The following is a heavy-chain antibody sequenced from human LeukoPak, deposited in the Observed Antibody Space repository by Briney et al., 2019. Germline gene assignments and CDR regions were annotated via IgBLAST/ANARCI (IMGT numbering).Heavy chain of an antibody. CDR2: ISSSSSYI. Sequence: PGGSLRLSCAASGFXFSSYSINWVRQAPGKGLEWVSSISSSSSYIYYADSVKGRFTISRDNAKNSLYLQMNSLRAEDTAVYYCARANYYGSGSYDNYFDYWGQGTLVTVSS. J-gene: IGHJ4*02. CDR3: ARANYYGSGSYDNYFDY. V-gene: IGHV3-21*01. D-gene: IGHD3-10*01. CDR1: GFXFSSYS.